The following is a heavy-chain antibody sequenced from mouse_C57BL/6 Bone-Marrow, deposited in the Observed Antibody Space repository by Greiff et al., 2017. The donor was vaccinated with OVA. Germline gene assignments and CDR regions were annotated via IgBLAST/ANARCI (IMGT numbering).Heavy chain of an antibody. CDR1: GYTFTSYW. D-gene: IGHD3-3*01. J-gene: IGHJ2*01. CDR2: IYPNSGST. V-gene: IGHV1-64*01. Sequence: QVQLQQPGAELVKPGASVKLFCKASGYTFTSYWLHWVKQRPGQGLEWIGMIYPNSGSTNYNEKFQSKATLTVDKASSPAYMQLSSLTSEDSAVYCCARSEGWDGRYYLDYWGQGTTLTVSS. CDR3: ARSEGWDGRYYLDY.